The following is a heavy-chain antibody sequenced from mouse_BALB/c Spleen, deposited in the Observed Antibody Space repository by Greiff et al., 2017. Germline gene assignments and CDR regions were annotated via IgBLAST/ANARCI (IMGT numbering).Heavy chain of an antibody. J-gene: IGHJ4*01. CDR3: ARHGNYDYAMDY. V-gene: IGHV5-17*02. CDR1: GFTFSSFG. Sequence: EVMLVESGGGLVQPGGSRKLSCAASGFTFSSFGMHWVRQAPEKGLEWVAYISSGSSTIYYADTVKGRFTISRDNPKNTLFLQMTSLRSEDTAMYYCARHGNYDYAMDYWGQGTSVTVSS. D-gene: IGHD2-1*01. CDR2: ISSGSSTI.